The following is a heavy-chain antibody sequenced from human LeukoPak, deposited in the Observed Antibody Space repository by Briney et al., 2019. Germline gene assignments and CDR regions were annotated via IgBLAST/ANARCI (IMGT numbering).Heavy chain of an antibody. V-gene: IGHV3-23*01. J-gene: IGHJ4*02. CDR1: RFTFSTYA. CDR3: AKVTSSWNYFDY. CDR2: FSGSGGRT. Sequence: PGGSLRLSSAASRFTFSTYAMSWVRQAPGKGLEWVSTFSGSGGRTYYADSVKGRFTISRDNSKNTLYLQMNSLRAEDTAVYYCAKVTSSWNYFDYWGQGAPVTVSS. D-gene: IGHD6-13*01.